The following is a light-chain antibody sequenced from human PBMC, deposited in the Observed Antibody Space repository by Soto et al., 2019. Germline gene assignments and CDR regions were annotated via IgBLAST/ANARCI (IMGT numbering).Light chain of an antibody. V-gene: IGKV1-12*01. CDR1: QAIRNW. J-gene: IGKJ4*01. CDR3: QQANSFPLT. CDR2: AAS. Sequence: DIQMTQSPSSVSASIGDRVTITCRASQAIRNWLVWYQQKPGKAPKILIFAASTLQVGVPSRFSGSGSATDFPLTSTNLQPEDFATYSCQQANSFPLTFGGGTKVEIK.